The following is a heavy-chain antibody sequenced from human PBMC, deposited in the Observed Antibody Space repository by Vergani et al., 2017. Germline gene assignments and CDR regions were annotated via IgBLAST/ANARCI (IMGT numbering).Heavy chain of an antibody. Sequence: QVQVQQWGAGLLKPSETLSLTCAVYGRSFSGYYWSWIRQPPGKGLEWIGEITHSGSTNYNPSLKSRVTISVDTSKNQFSLKRSSVTAADTAVYYCARADSRGSDDGFDIWGQGTMVTVSS. D-gene: IGHD3-22*01. V-gene: IGHV4-34*01. CDR3: ARADSRGSDDGFDI. J-gene: IGHJ3*02. CDR2: ITHSGST. CDR1: GRSFSGYY.